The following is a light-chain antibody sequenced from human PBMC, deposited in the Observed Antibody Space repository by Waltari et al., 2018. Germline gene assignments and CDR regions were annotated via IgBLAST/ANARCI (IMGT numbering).Light chain of an antibody. CDR2: EVS. CDR3: CSYAGSSTYVV. V-gene: IGLV2-23*02. Sequence: QSALTPPASVSGSPGQSITISCTGTSSHVGSYNLVPWYQQHPGKAPKLMIYEVSKRPSGVSNRFSGSKSGNTASLTISGLQAEDEADYYCCSYAGSSTYVVFGGGTKLTVL. CDR1: SSHVGSYNL. J-gene: IGLJ2*01.